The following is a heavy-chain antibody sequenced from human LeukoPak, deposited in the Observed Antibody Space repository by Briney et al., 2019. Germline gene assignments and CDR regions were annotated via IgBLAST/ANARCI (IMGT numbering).Heavy chain of an antibody. CDR1: GYTFTSYG. J-gene: IGHJ4*02. D-gene: IGHD5-24*01. Sequence: ASVKVSCKASGYTFTSYGISWMRQAPGQGLEWMGWISAYNGNTNYAQKLQGRVTMTTDTSTSTAYMELRSLRSDDTAVYYCARAPLQFDYFDYWGQGTLVTVSS. V-gene: IGHV1-18*01. CDR2: ISAYNGNT. CDR3: ARAPLQFDYFDY.